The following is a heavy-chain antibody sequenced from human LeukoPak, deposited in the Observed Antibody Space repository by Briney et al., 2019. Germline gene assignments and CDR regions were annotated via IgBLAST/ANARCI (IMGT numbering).Heavy chain of an antibody. Sequence: ESGPTLVNPTQTLTLTCTFSGFSLSTSGMCVSWIRQPPGKALEWLALIDWDDDKYYSTSLKTRLTISKDTSKNQVVLTMTNMDPVDTATYYCARSQTGDGYNYLFDYWGQGTLVTVSS. D-gene: IGHD5-24*01. J-gene: IGHJ4*02. CDR1: GFSLSTSGMC. CDR3: ARSQTGDGYNYLFDY. CDR2: IDWDDDK. V-gene: IGHV2-70*01.